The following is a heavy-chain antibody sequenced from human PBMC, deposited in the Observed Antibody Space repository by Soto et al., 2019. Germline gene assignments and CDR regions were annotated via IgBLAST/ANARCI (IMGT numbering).Heavy chain of an antibody. V-gene: IGHV3-74*01. CDR2: VYTDGSRT. J-gene: IGHJ6*03. D-gene: IGHD3-10*01. CDR3: ARGAGSYYYMDV. Sequence: EVQLVESGGGLVQPGGSLRLSCAASGFTFSSYWMHWVRQAPGKGLVWVSRVYTDGSRTSYADSVKGRFTISRDNAENTLYLQMNRLRAEDTAVYYCARGAGSYYYMDVWGKGTTVTVSS. CDR1: GFTFSSYW.